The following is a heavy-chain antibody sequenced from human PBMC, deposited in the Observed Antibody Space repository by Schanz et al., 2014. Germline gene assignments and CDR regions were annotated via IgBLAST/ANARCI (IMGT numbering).Heavy chain of an antibody. CDR1: GDSIGTYQ. D-gene: IGHD3-3*01. CDR3: ARSTYDFWSAFDY. V-gene: IGHV4-59*08. Sequence: QVQLQESGPGLVKPSETLSLTCTVSGDSIGTYQWSWIRQPPGKGLEWIGYVYHSGVTTYKSSLKSRVSITFDTIKNQFSLKLNSVTAADTAVYYCARSTYDFWSAFDYWGQGILVAVSS. J-gene: IGHJ4*02. CDR2: VYHSGVT.